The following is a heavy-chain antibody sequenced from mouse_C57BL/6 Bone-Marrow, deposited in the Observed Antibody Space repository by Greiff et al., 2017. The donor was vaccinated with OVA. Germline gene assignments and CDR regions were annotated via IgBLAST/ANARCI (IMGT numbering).Heavy chain of an antibody. CDR1: GYAFTNYL. V-gene: IGHV1-54*01. J-gene: IGHJ4*01. CDR3: ARRDGSPAMDY. D-gene: IGHD2-3*01. CDR2: INPGSGGT. Sequence: QVQLQQSGAELVRPGTSVKVSCKASGYAFTNYLIEWVKQRPGQGLEWIGVINPGSGGTNYNEKFKGKATLTADKSSSTAYMQLSSLTSEDSAVYFCARRDGSPAMDYWGQGTSVTVSS.